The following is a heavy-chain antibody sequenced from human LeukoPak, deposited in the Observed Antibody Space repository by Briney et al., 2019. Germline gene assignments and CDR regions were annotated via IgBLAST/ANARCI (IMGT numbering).Heavy chain of an antibody. CDR1: GLVYSSSV. J-gene: IGHJ4*02. V-gene: IGHV3-48*03. Sequence: GGSLRLSCVASGLVYSSSVMNWIRQAPGKELEWISYISSRSTTIYYADSVKGRFTISRDNAKNSVYLQMNSLRVDDTAIYYCATGQPYDYWGQGTLVTVSS. CDR3: ATGQPYDY. D-gene: IGHD2-2*01. CDR2: ISSRSTTI.